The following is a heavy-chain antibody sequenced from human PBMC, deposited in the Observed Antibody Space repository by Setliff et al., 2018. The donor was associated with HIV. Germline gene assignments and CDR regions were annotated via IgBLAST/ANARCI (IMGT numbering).Heavy chain of an antibody. D-gene: IGHD6-19*01. V-gene: IGHV3-11*04. J-gene: IGHJ5*02. CDR1: GGSFSGYY. CDR2: ISRSGTII. Sequence: LSLTCAVYGGSFSGYYWNWIRQPPGKGLEWVSYISRSGTIIYYADSVKGRFTISRDNAKNSLYLQMNSLRAADTAVYYCAREGQEELLAPSMYNWFDPWGQGTLVTVSS. CDR3: AREGQEELLAPSMYNWFDP.